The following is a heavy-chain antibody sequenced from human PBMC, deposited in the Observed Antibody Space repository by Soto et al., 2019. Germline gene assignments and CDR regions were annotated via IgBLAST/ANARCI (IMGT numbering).Heavy chain of an antibody. Sequence: GGSLRLSCAASGFTFSSYSMNWVRQAPGKGLEWVSYISTSSSTIYYADSVKGRFTISRDNVENSLYLQMNSLRAEDSAVYYCARDLDCGGDCYSYWGQGTLVTVSS. CDR1: GFTFSSYS. V-gene: IGHV3-48*01. J-gene: IGHJ4*02. CDR2: ISTSSSTI. D-gene: IGHD2-21*02. CDR3: ARDLDCGGDCYSY.